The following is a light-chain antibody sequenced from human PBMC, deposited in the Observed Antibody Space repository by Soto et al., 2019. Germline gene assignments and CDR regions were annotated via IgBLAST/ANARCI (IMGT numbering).Light chain of an antibody. CDR3: QKYNSVPWT. CDR1: QDIRNY. V-gene: IGKV1-27*01. Sequence: DIQMIQSPSSLSASVGDRVTITCRASQDIRNYLAWYQQKPGKVPKLLIYAASTLQSGVPSRFSGSGSGTAFTLTISSLQPEDVATLYCQKYNSVPWTFGQGTTVEIK. CDR2: AAS. J-gene: IGKJ1*01.